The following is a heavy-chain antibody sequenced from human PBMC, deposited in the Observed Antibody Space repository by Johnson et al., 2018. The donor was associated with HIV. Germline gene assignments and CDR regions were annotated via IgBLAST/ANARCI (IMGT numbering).Heavy chain of an antibody. CDR1: GFSFSRYW. J-gene: IGHJ3*02. CDR3: SRHSPRGYSGYDAFDI. V-gene: IGHV3-7*05. CDR2: IKQDGNEK. Sequence: VHLVESGGGLVKPGGSLRLSCVASGFSFSRYWMTWVRQAPGKGLEWVASIKQDGNEKYYVDSVKGRFTISRDNSKNSVYLQMNSLRAEDTAMYYCSRHSPRGYSGYDAFDIWGQGTMVTVS. D-gene: IGHD5-12*01.